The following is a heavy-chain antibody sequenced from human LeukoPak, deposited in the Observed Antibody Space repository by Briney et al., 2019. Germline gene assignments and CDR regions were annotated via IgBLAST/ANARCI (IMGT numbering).Heavy chain of an antibody. CDR2: IYYSGST. CDR1: GGSISSGGYY. V-gene: IGHV4-31*03. J-gene: IGHJ5*02. CDR3: ARVRWLSLGFDP. D-gene: IGHD3-9*01. Sequence: SETLSLTCTVSGGSISSGGYYWSWIRQHPGKGLEWIGYIYYSGSTYYNPSLKSRVTISVDTSKNQFSLKLSSVTAADTAVYYCARVRWLSLGFDPWGRGTLVTVSS.